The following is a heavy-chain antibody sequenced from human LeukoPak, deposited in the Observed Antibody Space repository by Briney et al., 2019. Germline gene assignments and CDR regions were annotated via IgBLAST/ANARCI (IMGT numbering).Heavy chain of an antibody. D-gene: IGHD3-10*01. CDR2: ISAYNGNT. J-gene: IGHJ6*03. CDR3: AKDGSLWFGESYYYMDV. CDR1: GYTFTSYG. V-gene: IGHV1-18*01. Sequence: ASVKVSCKASGYTFTSYGISWVRQAPGQGLEWMGWISAYNGNTNYAQKLQGRVTMTTDTSTSTAYMELRSLRSDDTAVYYCAKDGSLWFGESYYYMDVWGKGTTVTISS.